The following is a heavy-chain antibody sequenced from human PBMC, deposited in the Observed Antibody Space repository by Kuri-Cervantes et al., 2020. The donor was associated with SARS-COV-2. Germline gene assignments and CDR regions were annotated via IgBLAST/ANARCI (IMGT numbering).Heavy chain of an antibody. CDR3: ARDGLSSGGAGYDAFDI. Sequence: GESLKISCAASGFTFSSYWMSWVRQAPGKGLEWVANIKQDGSEKYYVDSVKGRFTISRDNAKNSLYLQMNSLRAEDTAVYYCARDGLSSGGAGYDAFDIWGQGTMVTVSS. CDR2: IKQDGSEK. J-gene: IGHJ3*02. D-gene: IGHD1-26*01. V-gene: IGHV3-7*01. CDR1: GFTFSSYW.